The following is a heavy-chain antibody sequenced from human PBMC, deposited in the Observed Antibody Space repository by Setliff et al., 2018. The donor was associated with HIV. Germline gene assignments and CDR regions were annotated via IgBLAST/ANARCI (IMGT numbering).Heavy chain of an antibody. Sequence: GASVQVSCKPSGYTFGNYDINWVRQAAGQGLEWMGWMNPDSRNTGYAQRFEGRVTLTWDTSISTAYLELNHLKSDDTAVYYCARARTDYYDRRRRSHYYIDVWARGATVTVSS. V-gene: IGHV1-8*02. CDR1: GYTFGNYD. J-gene: IGHJ6*03. CDR3: ARARTDYYDRRRRSHYYIDV. CDR2: MNPDSRNT. D-gene: IGHD3-22*01.